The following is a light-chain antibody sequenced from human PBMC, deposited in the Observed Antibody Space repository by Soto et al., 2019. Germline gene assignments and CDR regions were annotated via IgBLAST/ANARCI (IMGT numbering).Light chain of an antibody. V-gene: IGKV1-6*01. Sequence: AIPMTQSPPSLSASVGDRVTITCRASQDIRNELGWYQQKPGKAPNLLIYDASTLQSGVPSRFSGSGSGTDFSLTISSLQPEDFATYYCLQDNSYPFTFGQGTKLEIK. CDR2: DAS. CDR1: QDIRNE. J-gene: IGKJ2*01. CDR3: LQDNSYPFT.